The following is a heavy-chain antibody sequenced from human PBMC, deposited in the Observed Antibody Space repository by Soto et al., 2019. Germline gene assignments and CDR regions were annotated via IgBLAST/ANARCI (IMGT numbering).Heavy chain of an antibody. CDR1: GYTFTSYD. D-gene: IGHD3-10*01. Sequence: ASVKVSCKTSGYTFTSYDIHWVRQATGQGPEWMGWMNPYSGETIYAQKFQGRVTMTEDTSTDTAYMELSSLRSEDTAVYYCATDLGSMVRGVIQGWFDPWGQGTLVTVSS. CDR3: ATDLGSMVRGVIQGWFDP. CDR2: MNPYSGET. V-gene: IGHV1-8*01. J-gene: IGHJ5*02.